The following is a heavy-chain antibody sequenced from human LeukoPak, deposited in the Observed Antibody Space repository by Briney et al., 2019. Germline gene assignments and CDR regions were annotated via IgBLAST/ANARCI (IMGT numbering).Heavy chain of an antibody. V-gene: IGHV1-2*02. CDR3: ARNIVPTSTGDYYYGMDV. Sequence: ASVKVSCKASGYTFIGYYMHWVRQAPGQGLAWMGRINPNSGGTNYVQNFQGRVTMTRDTSINTAYMELSRLRSDDTAVYFCARNIVPTSTGDYYYGMDVWGQGTTVTVSS. D-gene: IGHD5-12*01. J-gene: IGHJ6*02. CDR1: GYTFIGYY. CDR2: INPNSGGT.